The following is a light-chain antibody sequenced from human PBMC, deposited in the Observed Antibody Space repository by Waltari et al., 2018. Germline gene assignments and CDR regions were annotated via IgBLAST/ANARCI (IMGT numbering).Light chain of an antibody. Sequence: DIQMTQSPSTLSASVEDRVTITCRASQDIGVWLAWYQQKPGRAPDLLIYKASILQSGVPSRFSGSGSGTEFTLTISSLQPDDFATYYCQQYSSFSGTFGQGTKLEIK. CDR1: QDIGVW. J-gene: IGKJ2*02. CDR2: KAS. CDR3: QQYSSFSGT. V-gene: IGKV1-5*03.